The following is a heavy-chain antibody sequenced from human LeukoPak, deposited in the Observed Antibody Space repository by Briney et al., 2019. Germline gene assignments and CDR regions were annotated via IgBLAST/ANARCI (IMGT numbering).Heavy chain of an antibody. J-gene: IGHJ5*02. D-gene: IGHD6-19*01. CDR1: GGSISSGGYS. Sequence: SQTLSLTCAVSGGSISSGGYSWSWIRQPPGKGLEWIGYIYYSGSTNYNPSLKSRVTISVDTSKNQFSLKLSSVTAADTAVYYCARENAVAGTRGNFDPWGQGTLVTVSS. CDR2: IYYSGST. CDR3: ARENAVAGTRGNFDP. V-gene: IGHV4-61*08.